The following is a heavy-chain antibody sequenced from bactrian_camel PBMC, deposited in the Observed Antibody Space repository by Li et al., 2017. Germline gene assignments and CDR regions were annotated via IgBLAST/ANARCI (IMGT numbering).Heavy chain of an antibody. CDR2: IYTRAGFT. J-gene: IGHJ4*01. V-gene: IGHV3S1*01. D-gene: IGHD2*01. CDR3: AAVRSECYRGIYYPH. Sequence: HVQLVESGGGSVQAGGSMTLACSTSEYTYKSNCLAWFRQAPGKEREGVAAIYTRAGFTQYADSVKGRFTISLENAKRTVYPQMNSLKPDDTAMYYCAAVRSECYRGIYYPHWGQGTQVTVS. CDR1: EYTYKSNC.